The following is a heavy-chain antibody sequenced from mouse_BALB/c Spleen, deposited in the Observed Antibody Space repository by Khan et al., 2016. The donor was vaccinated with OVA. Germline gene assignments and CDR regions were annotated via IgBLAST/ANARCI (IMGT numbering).Heavy chain of an antibody. Sequence: QIQLVQSGPELKKPGETVKISCKASGFTFTNYGMNWVKQAPGKGLKWMGWINIYTGEPTYADDFKGRFALSLETSASTAYLQINNLKNEDMATYFCARTYYNYDRYFDVWGAGTTVTVSS. D-gene: IGHD2-4*01. CDR2: INIYTGEP. CDR3: ARTYYNYDRYFDV. V-gene: IGHV9-1*02. CDR1: GFTFTNYG. J-gene: IGHJ1*01.